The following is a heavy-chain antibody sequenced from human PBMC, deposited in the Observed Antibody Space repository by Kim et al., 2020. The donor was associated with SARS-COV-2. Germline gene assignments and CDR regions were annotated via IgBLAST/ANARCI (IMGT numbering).Heavy chain of an antibody. Sequence: NPPLRSRAIVSLDTSKNQFSLKLTSVTAADTAVYYCARIPLIIGGWGFFDSWGLGTLVTVSS. J-gene: IGHJ4*02. D-gene: IGHD3-16*01. CDR3: ARIPLIIGGWGFFDS. V-gene: IGHV4-31*02.